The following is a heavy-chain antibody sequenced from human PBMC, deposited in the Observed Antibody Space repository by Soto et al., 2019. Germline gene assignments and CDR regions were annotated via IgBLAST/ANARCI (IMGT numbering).Heavy chain of an antibody. V-gene: IGHV3-23*01. Sequence: EVQLLESGGGLVQPGGSLRLSCAASGFPFSTSAMNWVRQAPGKGLEWVSAISGSGGSTYYADSVKGRFTISRDNSKNTLYLQMNSLRAEDTAVYYCANGLVGATSFSYWGQGTLVTVSS. J-gene: IGHJ4*02. D-gene: IGHD1-26*01. CDR2: ISGSGGST. CDR1: GFPFSTSA. CDR3: ANGLVGATSFSY.